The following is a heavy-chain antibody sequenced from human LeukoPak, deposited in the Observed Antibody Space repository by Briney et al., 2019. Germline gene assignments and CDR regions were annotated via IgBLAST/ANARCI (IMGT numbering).Heavy chain of an antibody. CDR3: RRGHWDDHA. Sequence: GGSLRLSCAASGFTFDDYGMSWVRQAPGKGLEWVSGINWNGGSTGYADSVKGRFTISRDNAKKSVHLQMRSLRGEDTAIYWCRRGHWDDHAWGQGTLVTVSS. CDR2: INWNGGST. J-gene: IGHJ5*02. D-gene: IGHD7-27*01. CDR1: GFTFDDYG. V-gene: IGHV3-20*04.